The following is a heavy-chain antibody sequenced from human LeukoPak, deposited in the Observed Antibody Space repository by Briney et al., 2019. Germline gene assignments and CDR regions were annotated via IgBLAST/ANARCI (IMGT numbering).Heavy chain of an antibody. V-gene: IGHV4-39*07. D-gene: IGHD2-15*01. CDR2: IYYSGST. J-gene: IGHJ4*02. CDR1: GGSISSSSYY. CDR3: ATYARGYCSGGSCYYFDY. Sequence: SETLSLTCTVSGGSISSSSYYWGWIRQPPGKGLEWIGSIYYSGSTYYNPSLKSRVTISVDTSKNQFSLKLSSVTAADTAVYYCATYARGYCSGGSCYYFDYWGQGTLVTVSS.